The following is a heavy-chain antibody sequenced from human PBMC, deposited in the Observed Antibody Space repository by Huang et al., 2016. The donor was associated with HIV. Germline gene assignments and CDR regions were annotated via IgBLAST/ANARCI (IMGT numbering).Heavy chain of an antibody. CDR1: GYSFSSSW. Sequence: VQLVQSGAEVKKPGESLKISCKGSGYSFSSSWIAWVRQMPGKGLEWMGIIFPDDSDTTYRPSFEGQVTISADKSIGTAYLQWSSLKASDTAMYYCARRFSSSSGYFDYWGQGSLVTVSS. D-gene: IGHD6-6*01. CDR2: IFPDDSDT. V-gene: IGHV5-51*01. CDR3: ARRFSSSSGYFDY. J-gene: IGHJ4*02.